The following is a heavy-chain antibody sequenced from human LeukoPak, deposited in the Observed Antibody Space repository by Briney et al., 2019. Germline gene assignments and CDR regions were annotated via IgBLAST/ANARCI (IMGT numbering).Heavy chain of an antibody. D-gene: IGHD4-23*01. V-gene: IGHV4-59*08. J-gene: IGHJ4*02. CDR1: GVSISSYY. Sequence: SETLSLTCTVSGVSISSYYWNWIRQPPGKGLEWIGYIYYSGSTDYNPSLKSRVTISVDTSKSQFSLKLTSVTAADTAVYYCATLTTVVTAYYFDHWGQGTLVTVSS. CDR2: IYYSGST. CDR3: ATLTTVVTAYYFDH.